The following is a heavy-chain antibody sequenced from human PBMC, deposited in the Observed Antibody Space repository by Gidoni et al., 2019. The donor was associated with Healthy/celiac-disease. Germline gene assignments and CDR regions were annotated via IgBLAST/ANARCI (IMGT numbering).Heavy chain of an antibody. J-gene: IGHJ4*02. CDR2: ISYDGSKK. CDR1: GFTFSSYG. D-gene: IGHD3-3*01. V-gene: IGHV3-30*18. Sequence: QVQRVESGGGVVQPGRSLRLACAASGFTFSSYGMHWVRQAPGKGLEWVAVISYDGSKKYYADSVKGRFTISRDNSKNTLYLQMNSLRAEDTAVYYCANFYDFWSGYGALVGFDYWGQGTLVTVSS. CDR3: ANFYDFWSGYGALVGFDY.